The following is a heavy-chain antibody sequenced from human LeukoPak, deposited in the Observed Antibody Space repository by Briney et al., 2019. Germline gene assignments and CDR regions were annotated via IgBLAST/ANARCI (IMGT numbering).Heavy chain of an antibody. Sequence: PSETLSLTCTVSGGSISSSSYYWGWIRQPPGKGLEWIGNIYYSGSTYYNPSLKSRVTISVDTSKNQFSLKLSSVTAADTALYYCARSDYSSYYMDVWGKGTTVTVSS. CDR3: ARSDYSSYYMDV. CDR1: GGSISSSSYY. V-gene: IGHV4-39*01. CDR2: IYYSGST. D-gene: IGHD4-11*01. J-gene: IGHJ6*03.